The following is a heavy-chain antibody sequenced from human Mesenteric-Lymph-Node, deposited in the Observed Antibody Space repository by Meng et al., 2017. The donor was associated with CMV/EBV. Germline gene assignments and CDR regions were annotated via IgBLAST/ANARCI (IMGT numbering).Heavy chain of an antibody. V-gene: IGHV4-59*12. CDR1: GGSISSYY. CDR2: IYYSGST. J-gene: IGHJ4*02. CDR3: ARDRASSWYGGGSDY. D-gene: IGHD6-13*01. Sequence: SETLSLTCTVSGGSISSYYWSWIRQPPGKGLEWIGYIYYSGSTYYSPSLKGRLTILVDTSKNQFSLRLSSVTAADTAVYFCARDRASSWYGGGSDYWGQGTLVTVSS.